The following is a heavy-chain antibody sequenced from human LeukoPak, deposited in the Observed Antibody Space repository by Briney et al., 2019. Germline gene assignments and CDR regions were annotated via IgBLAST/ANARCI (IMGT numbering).Heavy chain of an antibody. CDR1: GGSISSYY. Sequence: PSETLSLTCTVSGGSISSYYWSWIRQPAGKGLEWIGRIYTSGSTNYNPSLKSRVTMSVDTSKNQFSLKLSSVTAADTAGYYCARGPMTTVVTRGGAFDIWGQGTMVSVSS. CDR3: ARGPMTTVVTRGGAFDI. D-gene: IGHD4-23*01. V-gene: IGHV4-4*07. CDR2: IYTSGST. J-gene: IGHJ3*02.